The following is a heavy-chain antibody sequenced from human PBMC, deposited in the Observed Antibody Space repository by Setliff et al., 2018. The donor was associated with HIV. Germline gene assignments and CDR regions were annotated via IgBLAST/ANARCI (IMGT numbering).Heavy chain of an antibody. CDR3: ARDSVQGASWYPGGFDV. V-gene: IGHV3-48*03. CDR1: GFAFSSYE. CDR2: ISGSGTRT. Sequence: GGSLRLSCEASGFAFSSYEMNWVRQAPGKGLEWVAYISGSGTRTFYLDSVEGRFSISRGDARNSLYLQMNNLRAEDTAVYYCARDSVQGASWYPGGFDVWGQGAMVTVSS. J-gene: IGHJ3*01. D-gene: IGHD6-13*01.